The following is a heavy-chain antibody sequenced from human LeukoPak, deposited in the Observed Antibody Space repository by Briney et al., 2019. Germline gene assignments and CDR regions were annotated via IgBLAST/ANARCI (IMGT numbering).Heavy chain of an antibody. Sequence: GGSLRLSCTASGFIFSTHGMHWVRQAPGKGLEWVAVISHDGYHEHYADSVKGRFTLSRDNSKNTVFLQMSSLRAEDTAVYYCARPRGNVEMAAIPFDYWGQGTLVTVSS. V-gene: IGHV3-30*12. D-gene: IGHD5-24*01. CDR3: ARPRGNVEMAAIPFDY. CDR1: GFIFSTHG. CDR2: ISHDGYHE. J-gene: IGHJ4*02.